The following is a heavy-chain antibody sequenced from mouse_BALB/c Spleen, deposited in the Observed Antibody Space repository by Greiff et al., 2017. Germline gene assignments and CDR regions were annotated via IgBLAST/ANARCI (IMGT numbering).Heavy chain of an antibody. CDR2: IDPETGGT. J-gene: IGHJ2*01. CDR3: TRWGY. V-gene: IGHV1-15*01. Sequence: QVQLQQSGAELVRPGASVTLSCKASGYTFTDYEMHWVKQTPVHGLELIGAIDPETGGTAYNQKFKGKATLTADKSSSTAYMELRSLTSEDSAVYYCTRWGYWGQGTTLTVSS. CDR1: GYTFTDYE.